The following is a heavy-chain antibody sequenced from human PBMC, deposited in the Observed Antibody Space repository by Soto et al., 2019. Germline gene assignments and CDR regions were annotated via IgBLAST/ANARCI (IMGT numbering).Heavy chain of an antibody. CDR2: IYYSGST. Sequence: TVADGTSSNLGGSCISKNQRKGLEWIGYIYYSGSTNYNPSLKSRVTISVDTSKNQFSLPLNSVSATDTAVFYCATGSASSTSDAFDFWVRGTVVTVS. CDR3: ATGSASSTSDAFDF. D-gene: IGHD2-15*01. J-gene: IGHJ3*01. V-gene: IGHV4-59*11. CDR1: DGTSSNLG.